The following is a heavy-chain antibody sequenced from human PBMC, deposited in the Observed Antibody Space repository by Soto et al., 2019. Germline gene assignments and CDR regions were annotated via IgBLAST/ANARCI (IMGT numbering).Heavy chain of an antibody. CDR1: GGTFSSYA. CDR3: ARVREEYSSSSGYYYGMDV. Sequence: GASVKVSCKASGGTFSSYAISWVQQAPGQGLEWMGGIIPIFGTANYAQKFQGRVTITADESTSTAYMELSSLRSEDTAVYYCARVREEYSSSSGYYYGMDVWGQGTTVTVSS. D-gene: IGHD6-6*01. CDR2: IIPIFGTA. V-gene: IGHV1-69*13. J-gene: IGHJ6*02.